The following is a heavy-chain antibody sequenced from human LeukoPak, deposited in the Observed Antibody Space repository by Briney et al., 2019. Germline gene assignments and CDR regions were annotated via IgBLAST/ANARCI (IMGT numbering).Heavy chain of an antibody. Sequence: SETLSLTCAVSGGSISSYYWSWIRQPPGKGLEWIGYIYYSGSTNYNPSLKSRATISVDTSKNQFSLKLSSVTAADTAVYYCARALVVVAATGAFDIWGQGTMVTVSS. CDR3: ARALVVVAATGAFDI. CDR1: GGSISSYY. V-gene: IGHV4-59*12. CDR2: IYYSGST. J-gene: IGHJ3*02. D-gene: IGHD2-15*01.